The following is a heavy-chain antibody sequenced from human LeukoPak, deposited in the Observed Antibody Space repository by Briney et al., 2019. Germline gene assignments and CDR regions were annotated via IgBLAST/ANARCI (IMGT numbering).Heavy chain of an antibody. D-gene: IGHD3-10*01. J-gene: IGHJ4*02. CDR3: ASARGGLLSQGFDY. Sequence: SETLSLTCTVSGGSVSSYYWTWIRQPPGKRLEWIGCISYAVNTYYTPSLKSRVTISVDMSKNQFSLKLSSVTAADTAVYYCASARGGLLSQGFDYWGQGTLVTVSS. CDR2: ISYAVNT. V-gene: IGHV4-59*02. CDR1: GGSVSSYY.